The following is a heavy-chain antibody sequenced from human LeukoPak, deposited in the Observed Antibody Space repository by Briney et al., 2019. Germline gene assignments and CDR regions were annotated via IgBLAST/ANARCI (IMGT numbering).Heavy chain of an antibody. D-gene: IGHD7-27*01. V-gene: IGHV3-64*01. CDR2: ISSNGGST. J-gene: IGHJ4*02. CDR1: GFTFSSYA. Sequence: GGSLRLSCAASGFTFSSYAMHWVRQAPGKGLEYVSAISSNGGSTYYANSVKSRFTISRDNSKNTLYLQMGSLRAEDMAVYYCASGANWGSDYWGQGTLVTVSS. CDR3: ASGANWGSDY.